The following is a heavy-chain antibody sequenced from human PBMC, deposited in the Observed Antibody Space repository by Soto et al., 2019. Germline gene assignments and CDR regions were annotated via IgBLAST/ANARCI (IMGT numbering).Heavy chain of an antibody. J-gene: IGHJ6*02. CDR1: GFTFSSYA. V-gene: IGHV3-23*01. CDR3: AKDHSCSSWPPADRMHV. CDR2: ISGSGGST. D-gene: IGHD6-13*01. Sequence: GGSLRLCCAASGFTFSSYAMSWVRQAPGKGLEWVSAISGSGGSTYYADSVKGRFTISRDNSKNTLYLQMNSLRAEDTAVYYCAKDHSCSSWPPADRMHVWGPATTVTLS.